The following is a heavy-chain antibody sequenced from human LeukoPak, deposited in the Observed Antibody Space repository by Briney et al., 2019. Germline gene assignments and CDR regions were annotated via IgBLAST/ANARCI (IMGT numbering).Heavy chain of an antibody. V-gene: IGHV3-30-3*01. J-gene: IGHJ4*02. CDR2: ISYDGSNK. Sequence: GGSLRLSCAASGFTFSSYAMHWVRQAPGKGLEGVAVISYDGSNKYYADSVKGRFTISRDNSKNTLYLQMNSPRAEDTAVYYCASPSGIQLWSPSYFDYWGQGTLVTVSS. CDR3: ASPSGIQLWSPSYFDY. D-gene: IGHD5-18*01. CDR1: GFTFSSYA.